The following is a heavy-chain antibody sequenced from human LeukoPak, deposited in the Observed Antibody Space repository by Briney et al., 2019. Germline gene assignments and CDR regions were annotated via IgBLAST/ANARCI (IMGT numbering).Heavy chain of an antibody. CDR3: ARDGKSYGVYGY. V-gene: IGHV3-30-3*01. J-gene: IGHJ4*02. Sequence: PGGSLRLSCAASGFTFSSYAMHWVRQAPGKGLEWVAVISYDGSNKYYADSVKGRFTISRDNSKNTLYLQMNSLRAEDTAVYYCARDGKSYGVYGYWGQGTLVTVSS. CDR2: ISYDGSNK. D-gene: IGHD4-17*01. CDR1: GFTFSSYA.